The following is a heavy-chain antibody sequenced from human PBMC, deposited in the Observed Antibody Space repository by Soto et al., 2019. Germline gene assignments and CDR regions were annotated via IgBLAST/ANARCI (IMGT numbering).Heavy chain of an antibody. D-gene: IGHD3-16*01. CDR2: INPAAGDT. J-gene: IGHJ6*02. CDR1: GYTFTSYY. V-gene: IGHV1-46*01. CDR3: ARMMGYLLGVDHYYDGMDV. Sequence: QVQLVQSGAEVKKPGASVKVSCTASGYTFTSYYMHWVRQAPGQGLEWMGVINPAAGDTTYAEKFQCRVTMTRDTSTRTVYMDLSSLRYDDTAVYYCARMMGYLLGVDHYYDGMDVWGHGTTVTVSS.